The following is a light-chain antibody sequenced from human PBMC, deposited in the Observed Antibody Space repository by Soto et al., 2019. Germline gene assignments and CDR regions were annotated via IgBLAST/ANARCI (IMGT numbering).Light chain of an antibody. CDR3: QQYGNSPAIT. CDR1: QSVSASY. V-gene: IGKV3-20*01. CDR2: AAS. Sequence: EIVLTQSPGTLSLSPGERATLSCRASQSVSASYLAWYQQKPGQAPRHLIYAASSRATGIPDRFSGSGSGTDFTLTVSRLEPEDFAVYYCQQYGNSPAITFGQGTRLDIK. J-gene: IGKJ5*01.